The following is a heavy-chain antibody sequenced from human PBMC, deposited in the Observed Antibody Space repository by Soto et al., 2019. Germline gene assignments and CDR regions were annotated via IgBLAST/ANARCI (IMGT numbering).Heavy chain of an antibody. CDR3: ARGQRFSDWFDP. CDR1: SRSIRGYY. J-gene: IGHJ5*02. CDR2: IYSSGNT. Sequence: ETLSLTFSFSSRSIRGYYWTWIRQPAGKGLEWIGRIYSSGNTKYNPSLQSRVTMSLDTSNNQFSLRLTSVTAADTAVYYCARGQRFSDWFDPWGQGTLVTASS. D-gene: IGHD3-3*01. V-gene: IGHV4-4*07.